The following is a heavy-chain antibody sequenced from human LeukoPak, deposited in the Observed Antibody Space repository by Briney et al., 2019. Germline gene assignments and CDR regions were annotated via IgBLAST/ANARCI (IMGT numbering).Heavy chain of an antibody. CDR2: FDPEDGET. V-gene: IGHV1-24*01. D-gene: IGHD1-26*01. CDR1: GYTLTELS. CDR3: AVRSGTYPYYFDY. J-gene: IGHJ4*02. Sequence: ASVKVSCKVSGYTLTELSMHWVRQAPGKGLEWMGGFDPEDGETIYAQKFQGRVTMTTDTSTSTAYMELRSLRSDDTAVYYCAVRSGTYPYYFDYWGQGTLVTVSS.